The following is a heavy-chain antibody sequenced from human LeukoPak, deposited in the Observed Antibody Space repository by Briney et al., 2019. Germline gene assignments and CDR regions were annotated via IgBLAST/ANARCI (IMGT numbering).Heavy chain of an antibody. CDR1: GYSISSGYY. CDR3: ARHYNVWGSYRYFDY. CDR2: IYPSGST. J-gene: IGHJ4*02. V-gene: IGHV4-38-2*02. D-gene: IGHD3-16*02. Sequence: SETLSLTCTVSGYSISSGYYWGWIRQPPGKGLEWIGGIYPSGSTYYNPSLKSRVTISVDTSKNQFSLKLSSVTAADTAVYYCARHYNVWGSYRYFDYWGQGTLVTVSS.